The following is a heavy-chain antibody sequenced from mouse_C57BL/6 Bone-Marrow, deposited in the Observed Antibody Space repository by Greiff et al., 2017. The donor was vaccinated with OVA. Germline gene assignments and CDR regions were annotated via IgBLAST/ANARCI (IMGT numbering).Heavy chain of an antibody. D-gene: IGHD1-1*01. CDR3: ARQGYGSALYAMDY. CDR2: ISNLAYSI. J-gene: IGHJ4*01. Sequence: EVKVVESGGGLVQPGGSLKLSCAASGFTFSDYGMAWVRQAPRKGPEWVAFISNLAYSIYYADTVTGRFTISRGNAKNTLYLEMSSLRSEDTAMYYCARQGYGSALYAMDYWGQGTSVTVSS. V-gene: IGHV5-15*01. CDR1: GFTFSDYG.